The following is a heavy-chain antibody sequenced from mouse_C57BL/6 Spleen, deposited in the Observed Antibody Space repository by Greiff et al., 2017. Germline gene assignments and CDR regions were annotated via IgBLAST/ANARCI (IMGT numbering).Heavy chain of an antibody. V-gene: IGHV3-6*01. CDR2: ISYDGSN. CDR1: GYSITSGYY. Sequence: DVQLQESGPGLVKPSQSLSLTCSVTGYSITSGYYWNWIRQFPGNKLEWMGYISYDGSNNYNPSLKNRISITRDTSKNQFCLKLNSVTTEDTATYYCARGDYDETGVAYRGQEALVTGSA. D-gene: IGHD2-4*01. CDR3: ARGDYDETGVAY. J-gene: IGHJ3*01.